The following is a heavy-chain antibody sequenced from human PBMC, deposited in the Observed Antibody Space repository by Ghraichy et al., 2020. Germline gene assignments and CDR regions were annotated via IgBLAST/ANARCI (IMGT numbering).Heavy chain of an antibody. J-gene: IGHJ4*02. CDR2: ISSNGGST. CDR1: GFTFSSYA. V-gene: IGHV3-64*01. D-gene: IGHD4-11*01. Sequence: GESLNISCAAFGFTFSSYAMHWVRQAPGKGLEYVSAISSNGGSTYYANSVKGRFTISRDNSKNTLYLQMGSLRAEDMAVYYCARVYDYSNWAFDYWGQGTLVTVSS. CDR3: ARVYDYSNWAFDY.